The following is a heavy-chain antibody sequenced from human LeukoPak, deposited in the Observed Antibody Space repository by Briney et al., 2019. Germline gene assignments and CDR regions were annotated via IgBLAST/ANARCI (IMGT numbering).Heavy chain of an antibody. J-gene: IGHJ3*02. D-gene: IGHD5-24*01. CDR2: IYTSGST. V-gene: IGHV4-61*02. CDR1: GGFISSGSYY. CDR3: ARTAKWLQLHSDAFDI. Sequence: SETLSLTCTVSGGFISSGSYYWSWIRQPAGKGLEWIGRIYTSGSTNYNPSLKSRVTISVDTSKNQFSLKLSSVTAADTAVYYCARTAKWLQLHSDAFDIWGQGTMVTVSS.